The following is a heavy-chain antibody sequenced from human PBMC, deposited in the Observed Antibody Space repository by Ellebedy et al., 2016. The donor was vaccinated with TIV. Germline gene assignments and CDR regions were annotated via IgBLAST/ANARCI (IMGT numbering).Heavy chain of an antibody. CDR3: ARDETVGTDAFDV. D-gene: IGHD1/OR15-1a*01. CDR1: VDSISDGDYY. V-gene: IGHV4-39*07. Sequence: GSLRLXXSVSVDSISDGDYYWAWIRQPPGKGLEWIGSNTHSGSTYYNPSLKSRVTILVDRSKNQFSLNLTSVTAADTAIYYCARDETVGTDAFDVWGQGTMVTVSS. CDR2: NTHSGST. J-gene: IGHJ3*01.